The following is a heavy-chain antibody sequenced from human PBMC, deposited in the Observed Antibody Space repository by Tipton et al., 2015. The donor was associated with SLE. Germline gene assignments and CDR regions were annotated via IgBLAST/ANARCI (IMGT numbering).Heavy chain of an antibody. Sequence: TLSLTCTVSGGSISSYYWSWIRQPPGKGLEWIGYIYYSGIPYYNPSLKSRVTISVDTSKNHFSLKLSSVTAADTAVYYCARRDGYNGDDAFDLWGQGTMVIVS. CDR1: GGSISSYY. CDR3: ARRDGYNGDDAFDL. V-gene: IGHV4-59*01. D-gene: IGHD5-24*01. CDR2: IYYSGIP. J-gene: IGHJ3*01.